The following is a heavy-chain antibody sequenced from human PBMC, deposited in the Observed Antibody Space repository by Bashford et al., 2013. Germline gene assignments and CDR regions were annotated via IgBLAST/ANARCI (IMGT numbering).Heavy chain of an antibody. V-gene: IGHV3-7*01. CDR3: ARDSLGFDY. D-gene: IGHD3-10*01. Sequence: VRQAPGKGLEWVANMKQDGSEKYYVGSVKGRFTISRDNAKNSLYLQMNTLRTEDTAVYYCARDSLGFDYWGQGTLVTVSS. J-gene: IGHJ4*02. CDR2: MKQDGSEK.